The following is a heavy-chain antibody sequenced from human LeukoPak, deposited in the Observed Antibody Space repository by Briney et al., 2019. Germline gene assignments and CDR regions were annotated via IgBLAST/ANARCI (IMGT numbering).Heavy chain of an antibody. Sequence: PSETLSLTCTVSGGSISSSSYYWGWIRQPPGKGLEWIGRIYYSGSTYYNPSLKGRATISVDTSKNKFSLKLSSVTAADTAVYSCARSYSGSFLYWGQGSLVTVSS. CDR3: ARSYSGSFLY. CDR1: GGSISSSSYY. V-gene: IGHV4-39*07. D-gene: IGHD1-26*01. CDR2: IYYSGST. J-gene: IGHJ4*02.